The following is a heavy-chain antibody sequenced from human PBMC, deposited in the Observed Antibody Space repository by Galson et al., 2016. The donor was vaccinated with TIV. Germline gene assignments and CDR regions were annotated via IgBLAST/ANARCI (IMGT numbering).Heavy chain of an antibody. V-gene: IGHV3-21*01. CDR1: GFTFSTYT. CDR3: ARGAYEGSGYGGWFDP. D-gene: IGHD3-22*01. CDR2: ISTSSLHK. J-gene: IGHJ5*02. Sequence: SLRLSCAASGFTFSTYTINWVRQAPGKGLEWVSSISTSSLHKYYADSVKGRVTISRDNTKNSLDLQMKSRRAEDTAVYFCARGAYEGSGYGGWFDPWGQGTLVIVSS.